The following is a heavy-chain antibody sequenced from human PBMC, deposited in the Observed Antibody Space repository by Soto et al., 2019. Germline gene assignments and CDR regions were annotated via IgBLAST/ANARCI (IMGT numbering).Heavy chain of an antibody. V-gene: IGHV4-39*01. CDR1: GGSISSSSYY. CDR3: ARRFYSGYVYYFDR. Sequence: QLLESGPGLVKPSETLSLTCTVSGGSISSSSYYWCWIRQPPGKGLEWIAYIHYGGSNNYNPSLKSRVTISVDTSKNQFSLKLSSVTAADTAVYYCARRFYSGYVYYFDRWGQGTLVTVSS. J-gene: IGHJ4*02. D-gene: IGHD5-12*01. CDR2: IHYGGSN.